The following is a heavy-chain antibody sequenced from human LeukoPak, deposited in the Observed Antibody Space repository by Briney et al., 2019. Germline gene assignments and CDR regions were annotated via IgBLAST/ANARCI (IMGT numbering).Heavy chain of an antibody. D-gene: IGHD5-24*01. CDR2: IYYSGST. J-gene: IGHJ4*02. CDR1: GGSISSGGYY. V-gene: IGHV4-31*03. Sequence: SQTLSLTCTVSGGSISSGGYYWSWIRQHPGKGLEWIGYIYYSGSTYYNPSLKSRVTISVDTSKNQFSLKLSSVTAADTAVYYCARAKDGYKGEYYFDYWGQGTLVTVSS. CDR3: ARAKDGYKGEYYFDY.